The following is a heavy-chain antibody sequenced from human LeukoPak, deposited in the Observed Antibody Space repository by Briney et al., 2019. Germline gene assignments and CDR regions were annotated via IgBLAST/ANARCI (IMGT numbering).Heavy chain of an antibody. D-gene: IGHD1-1*01. Sequence: SSETLSLTCTVSGGSISSSSYYWGWIRQPPGKGLEWIGSIYYSGSTYYNPSLKSRVTISVDTSKNQFSLKLSSVTAADTAVYYCARYNYDYYYGMDVWGQGTTVTVSS. CDR1: GGSISSSSYY. V-gene: IGHV4-39*07. CDR2: IYYSGST. CDR3: ARYNYDYYYGMDV. J-gene: IGHJ6*02.